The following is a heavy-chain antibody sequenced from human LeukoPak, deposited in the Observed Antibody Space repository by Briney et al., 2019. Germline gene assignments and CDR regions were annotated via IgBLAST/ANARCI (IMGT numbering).Heavy chain of an antibody. CDR2: IYYSGST. D-gene: IGHD7-27*01. J-gene: IGHJ3*02. Sequence: PSETLSLTCTVSGGSISSYYWSWIRQPPGKGLEWIGYIYYSGSTNYNPSLKSRVTISVATSKNQFSLKLSSVTAADTAVYYCARGFPDQKLGNDAFDIWGQGTMVTVSS. CDR3: ARGFPDQKLGNDAFDI. V-gene: IGHV4-59*01. CDR1: GGSISSYY.